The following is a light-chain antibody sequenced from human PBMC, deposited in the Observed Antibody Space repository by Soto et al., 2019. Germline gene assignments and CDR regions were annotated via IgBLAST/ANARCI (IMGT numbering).Light chain of an antibody. J-gene: IGKJ5*01. V-gene: IGKV3-11*01. CDR1: QSVRTS. Sequence: EVVLTQSPATLSLSPGERATLSCRASQSVRTSLAWYQHKPGQAPRLVIYDASLRANGVPARFGGSGSGTDFTLTINSLEPEDFAVYYGQQRNVWPTITGGQGTRREIK. CDR2: DAS. CDR3: QQRNVWPTIT.